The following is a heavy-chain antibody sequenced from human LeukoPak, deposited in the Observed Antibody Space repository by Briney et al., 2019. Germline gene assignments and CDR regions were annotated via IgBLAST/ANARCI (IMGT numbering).Heavy chain of an antibody. CDR3: ASRQGQNYFEN. Sequence: ASVKVSCKASGYTFTSYGISWVRQAPGQGLEWMGWISAYNGNTNYAQKFQDRVTMTTDTSTSTAYMELRSLRSDDTAVYYCASRQGQNYFENWGQGTLVTVSS. CDR2: ISAYNGNT. V-gene: IGHV1-18*01. CDR1: GYTFTSYG. J-gene: IGHJ4*02.